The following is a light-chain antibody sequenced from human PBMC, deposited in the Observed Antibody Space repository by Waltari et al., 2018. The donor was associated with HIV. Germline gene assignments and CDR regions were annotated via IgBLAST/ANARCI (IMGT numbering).Light chain of an antibody. J-gene: IGLJ3*02. Sequence: QSVLTQPPSASAPSGQKVTIPCSGSRSNIGNNSVSWYQQLPGIAPKLLIYDNTKRPSGNPDRFSGSKSGTSATLAITGLQTGDEADYYCGTWDGSLNVWVFGGGTKVTV. CDR3: GTWDGSLNVWV. V-gene: IGLV1-51*01. CDR1: RSNIGNNS. CDR2: DNT.